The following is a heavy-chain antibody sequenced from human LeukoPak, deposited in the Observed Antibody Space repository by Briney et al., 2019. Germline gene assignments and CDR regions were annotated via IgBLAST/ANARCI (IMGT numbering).Heavy chain of an antibody. V-gene: IGHV4-61*02. Sequence: KPSQTLSLTCTVSGGSISSGSYYWSWIRQPAGKGLEWIGRIYTSGSTNYNPSLKSRVTISVDTSKNQFSLKLSSVTAADTAVYYCAREQGTAMDNHYFDYWGQGTLVTVSS. D-gene: IGHD5-18*01. CDR1: GGSISSGSYY. CDR3: AREQGTAMDNHYFDY. J-gene: IGHJ4*02. CDR2: IYTSGST.